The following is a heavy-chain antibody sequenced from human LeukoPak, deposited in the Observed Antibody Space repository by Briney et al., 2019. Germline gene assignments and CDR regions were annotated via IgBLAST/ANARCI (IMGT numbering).Heavy chain of an antibody. J-gene: IGHJ4*02. D-gene: IGHD5-12*01. CDR1: GFTVSSNY. CDR3: AREGNSGYDYFDY. V-gene: IGHV3-21*01. CDR2: ISSSSSYI. Sequence: PGGSLRLSCAASGFTVSSNYMNWVRQAPGKGLECVSSISSSSSYIYYADSVKGRFTISRDNAKNSLYLQMNSLRAEDTAVYYCAREGNSGYDYFDYWGQGALVTVSS.